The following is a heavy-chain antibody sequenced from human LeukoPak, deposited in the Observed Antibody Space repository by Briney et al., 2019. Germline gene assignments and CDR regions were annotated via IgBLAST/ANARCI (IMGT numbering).Heavy chain of an antibody. Sequence: SETLSLTCTVSGGSISSSSYYWGWIRQPPGKGLEWIGSIYYSGSTYYNPSLKSRVTISVDTSKNQFSLKLSSVTAADTAVYYCAKDPEGGGYANGWPDYWGQGTLVTVSS. J-gene: IGHJ4*02. CDR2: IYYSGST. D-gene: IGHD6-19*01. CDR3: AKDPEGGGYANGWPDY. CDR1: GGSISSSSYY. V-gene: IGHV4-39*02.